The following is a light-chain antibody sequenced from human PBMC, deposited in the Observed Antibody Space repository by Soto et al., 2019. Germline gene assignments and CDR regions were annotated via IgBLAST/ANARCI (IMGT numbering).Light chain of an antibody. Sequence: QSALTQPASVSGSPGQSITISCSGTTSDVGGYDVVSWYQQHPGKAPKLMIFEVNQRPSGVSDRFSGSKSGNTASLTISGLQAWDEADYYCCSFAGSSTFWVFGGGTKLTVL. CDR3: CSFAGSSTFWV. V-gene: IGLV2-23*02. CDR1: TSDVGGYDV. CDR2: EVN. J-gene: IGLJ3*02.